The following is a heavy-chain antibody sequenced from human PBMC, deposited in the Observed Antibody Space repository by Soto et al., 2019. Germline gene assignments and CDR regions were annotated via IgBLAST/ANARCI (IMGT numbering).Heavy chain of an antibody. CDR1: GFTSIYPW. CDR3: GSRH. CDR2: IKSKSDGGTT. V-gene: IGHV3-15*07. J-gene: IGHJ4*02. Sequence: PGGPLGLPCPPSGFTSIYPWMNGVRQAQGKGLEWVGHIKSKSDGGTTDYAAPVKGRFTISRDDSRNTVYLQMNSLKTEDTAMYYCGSRHWGQGTLVTVSS.